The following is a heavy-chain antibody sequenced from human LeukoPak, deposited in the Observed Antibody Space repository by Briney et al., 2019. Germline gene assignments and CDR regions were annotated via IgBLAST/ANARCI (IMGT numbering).Heavy chain of an antibody. CDR3: ARLLGTATTYDY. Sequence: GGSLRLSCEASGFTFSTHWMSWVRQAPGKGLEWVASINPDGSQKYYLDSVKGRFTISRDNTKNSLYLQMYSLGAEDTAVYYCARLLGTATTYDYWGQGTLVTVPS. CDR2: INPDGSQK. D-gene: IGHD5-24*01. J-gene: IGHJ4*02. CDR1: GFTFSTHW. V-gene: IGHV3-7*01.